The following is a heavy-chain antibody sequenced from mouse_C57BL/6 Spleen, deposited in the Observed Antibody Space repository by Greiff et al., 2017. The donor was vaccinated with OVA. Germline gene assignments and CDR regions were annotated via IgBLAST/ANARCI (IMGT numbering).Heavy chain of an antibody. CDR3: VRGGFITTVVVEAFYYAMDY. Sequence: EVKLMESGGGLVQPKGSLKLSCAASGFTFNTYAMHWVRQAPGKGLEWVARIRSKSSNYATYYADSVKDRFTISRDDSQSMLYLQMNNLKTEDTAMYYCVRGGFITTVVVEAFYYAMDYWGQGTSVTVSS. D-gene: IGHD1-1*01. CDR2: IRSKSSNYAT. CDR1: GFTFNTYA. V-gene: IGHV10-3*01. J-gene: IGHJ4*01.